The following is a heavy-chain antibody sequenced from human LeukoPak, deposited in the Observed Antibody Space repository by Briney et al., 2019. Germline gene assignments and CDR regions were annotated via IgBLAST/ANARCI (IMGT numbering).Heavy chain of an antibody. V-gene: IGHV3-48*03. CDR3: ARDLTVGAIFFDS. Sequence: GGSLRLSCAASGFTFSSYEMNWVRQAPGKGLEWVSYISTSGRTIFYADSVKGRFTISRDSAKNSLFLQMDSLRVEDTGVYYCARDLTVGAIFFDSWGQGTLVTVSS. CDR1: GFTFSSYE. J-gene: IGHJ4*02. CDR2: ISTSGRTI. D-gene: IGHD1-26*01.